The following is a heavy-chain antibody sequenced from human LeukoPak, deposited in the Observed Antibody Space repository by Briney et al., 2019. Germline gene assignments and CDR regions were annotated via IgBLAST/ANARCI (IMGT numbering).Heavy chain of an antibody. V-gene: IGHV1-46*01. CDR1: GYTFTGYY. D-gene: IGHD6-13*01. Sequence: ASVKVSCKASGYTFTGYYMHWVRQAPGQGLEWMGIINPSGGSTSYAQKFQGRVTMTRDTSTSTVYMELSSLRSEDTAVYYCASAPRYSSSWPNNWFDPWGQGTLVTVSS. CDR2: INPSGGST. CDR3: ASAPRYSSSWPNNWFDP. J-gene: IGHJ5*02.